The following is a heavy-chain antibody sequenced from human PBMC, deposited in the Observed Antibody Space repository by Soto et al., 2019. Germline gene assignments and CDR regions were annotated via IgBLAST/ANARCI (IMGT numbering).Heavy chain of an antibody. CDR3: ARGRGLWCGELRYYYGRLA. Sequence: QVQLQQWGAGLLKPSETLSLTCAVYGGSFSGYYWSWIRQPPGKGLEWMGEINHSGSTNYNPSLXRRGTIAGDSXXDXFXXQLSPGTAADTPVYYRARGRGLWCGELRYYYGRLAGVQGTTVTVSS. D-gene: IGHD3-10*01. CDR1: GGSFSGYY. CDR2: INHSGST. V-gene: IGHV4-34*01. J-gene: IGHJ6*02.